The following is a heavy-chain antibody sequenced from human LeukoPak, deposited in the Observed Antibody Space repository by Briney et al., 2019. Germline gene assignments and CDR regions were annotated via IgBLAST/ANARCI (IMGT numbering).Heavy chain of an antibody. CDR2: INPEGSAT. Sequence: GGSLSLSCAASGFTFTSYWMHWVRQAPGKGLVWVSNINPEGSATSYGDSVRGRFTISRDNAKDTLYLQMDGLRPEDTALYYCVRSVDFWGQGTPVTVSS. CDR1: GFTFTSYW. J-gene: IGHJ4*02. V-gene: IGHV3-74*01. CDR3: VRSVDF.